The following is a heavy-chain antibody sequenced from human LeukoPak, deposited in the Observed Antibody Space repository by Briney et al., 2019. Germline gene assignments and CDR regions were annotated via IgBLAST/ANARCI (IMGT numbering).Heavy chain of an antibody. CDR3: ARGGELQGAFDY. J-gene: IGHJ4*02. Sequence: SETLSLTCTVSGGSISSSSYYWGWIRQPPGKGLEWIGSIYYSGSTHYNPSLKSRVTISVDTSKNQFSLKLSSVTAADTAVYYCARGGELQGAFDYWGQGTLVTVSS. CDR1: GGSISSSSYY. V-gene: IGHV4-39*07. CDR2: IYYSGST. D-gene: IGHD1-26*01.